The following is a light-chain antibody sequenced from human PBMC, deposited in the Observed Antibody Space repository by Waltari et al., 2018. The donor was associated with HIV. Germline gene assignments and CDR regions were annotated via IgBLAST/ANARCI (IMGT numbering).Light chain of an antibody. J-gene: IGLJ3*02. CDR2: DIT. CDR3: CSYAGTYTWV. Sequence: HSALTQPRSVSGSPGQSVTISCTGTSSAVGDYNYVSWYQQHPGKAPKLLIFDITKRPAGVPDRFSGSKSGNTASLTISGLHLEDEANYYCCSYAGTYTWVFGGGTTLTVL. V-gene: IGLV2-11*01. CDR1: SSAVGDYNY.